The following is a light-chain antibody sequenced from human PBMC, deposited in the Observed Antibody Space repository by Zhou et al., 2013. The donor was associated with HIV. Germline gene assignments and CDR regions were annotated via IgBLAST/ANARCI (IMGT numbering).Light chain of an antibody. CDR3: QQYGSSPYT. V-gene: IGKV3-20*01. J-gene: IGKJ2*01. CDR2: GAS. Sequence: DIVLTQSPGTLSSSPGERVTLSCRASQSVRSSYLAWYQQRPGQAPRLLIYGASIRATGIPDRFSGSGSGTDFSLAIVRLEPEDFAIYYCQQYGSSPYTFGQGTKLEIK. CDR1: QSVRSSY.